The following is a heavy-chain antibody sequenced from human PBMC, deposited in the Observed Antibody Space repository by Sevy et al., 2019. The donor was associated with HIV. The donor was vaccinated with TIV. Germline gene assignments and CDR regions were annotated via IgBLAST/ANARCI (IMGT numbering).Heavy chain of an antibody. Sequence: SETLSLTCTVSGGSISSGDYYWSWISQPPGKGLEWIGYIYYSGSTYYNPSLKSRVTISVDTSKNQFSLKLSSVTAADTAVYYCARGDHYDSSGYPFDYWGQGTLVTVSS. J-gene: IGHJ4*02. CDR3: ARGDHYDSSGYPFDY. D-gene: IGHD3-22*01. V-gene: IGHV4-30-4*01. CDR1: GGSISSGDYY. CDR2: IYYSGST.